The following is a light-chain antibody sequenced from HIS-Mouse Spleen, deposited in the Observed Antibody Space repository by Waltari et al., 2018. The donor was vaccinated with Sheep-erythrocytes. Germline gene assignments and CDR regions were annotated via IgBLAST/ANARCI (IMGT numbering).Light chain of an antibody. CDR2: RNT. CDR3: AAWDDSLNGPV. CDR1: SSTIGSNT. J-gene: IGLJ2*01. V-gene: IGLV1-44*01. Sequence: GQRVTISCSGISSTIGSNTVNCYQQLPGTAPKLLIYRNTQRPSGVPDRFSGSKSGTSASLAISGLQSEDEADYYCAAWDDSLNGPVFGGGTKLTVL.